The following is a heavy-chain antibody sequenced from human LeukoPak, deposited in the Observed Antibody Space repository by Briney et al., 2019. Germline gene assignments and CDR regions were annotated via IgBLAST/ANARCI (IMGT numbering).Heavy chain of an antibody. Sequence: GASVKVSCKASGYTFTNHGITWVRQAPGQGLEWMGWISAYNGNADYAQSFQGRVTMTTDTSTSTAYMELRGLRSDDTGVYYCARTPKRFGELYQSADYWGQGTLVTVSS. J-gene: IGHJ4*02. D-gene: IGHD3-10*01. CDR2: ISAYNGNA. CDR1: GYTFTNHG. CDR3: ARTPKRFGELYQSADY. V-gene: IGHV1-18*01.